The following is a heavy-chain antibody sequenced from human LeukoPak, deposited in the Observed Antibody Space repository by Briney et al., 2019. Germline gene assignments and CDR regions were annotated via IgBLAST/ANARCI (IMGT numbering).Heavy chain of an antibody. CDR1: GFTFSSYG. Sequence: GGSLRLSCAASGFTFSSYGMHWVRQAPGKGLEWVAVISYDGSNKYYADSVKGRFTISRDNSKNTLYLQMNSLRAEDTAVYYCAKDGHSSSWYLYYYYYYMDVWGKGTTVTVSS. V-gene: IGHV3-30*18. J-gene: IGHJ6*03. D-gene: IGHD6-13*01. CDR3: AKDGHSSSWYLYYYYYYMDV. CDR2: ISYDGSNK.